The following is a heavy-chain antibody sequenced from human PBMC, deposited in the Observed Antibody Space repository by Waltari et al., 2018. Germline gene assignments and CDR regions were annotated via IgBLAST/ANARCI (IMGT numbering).Heavy chain of an antibody. CDR3: AREGTYYYDSRTNAFDI. CDR1: GGSISSGGYS. J-gene: IGHJ3*02. V-gene: IGHV4-30-2*01. Sequence: QLQLQESGSGLVKPSQTLSLTCAVSGGSISSGGYSWSWIRQPPGKGLEWIGYIYHSGSTYYNPSLKSRVTISVDRSKNQFSLKLSSVTAADTAVYYCAREGTYYYDSRTNAFDIWGQGTMVTVSS. CDR2: IYHSGST. D-gene: IGHD3-22*01.